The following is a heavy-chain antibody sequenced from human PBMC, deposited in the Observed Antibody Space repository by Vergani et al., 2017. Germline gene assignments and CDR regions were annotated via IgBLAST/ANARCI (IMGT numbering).Heavy chain of an antibody. J-gene: IGHJ4*02. CDR3: ARSNRRVDGDGYNLDY. Sequence: QVQLVQSGAEVKKPGSSVKVSCKASGGTFSSYAISWVRQVPGQGLEWMGRIIPTFGTANYAQKFQGRVTITADESTSTAYMELSSLRSEDTAVYYCARSNRRVDGDGYNLDYWGQGTLVTVSS. CDR2: IIPTFGTA. D-gene: IGHD5-24*01. CDR1: GGTFSSYA. V-gene: IGHV1-69*18.